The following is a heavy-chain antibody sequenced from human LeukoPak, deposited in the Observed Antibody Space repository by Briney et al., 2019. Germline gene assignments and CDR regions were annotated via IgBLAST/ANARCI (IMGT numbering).Heavy chain of an antibody. J-gene: IGHJ4*02. V-gene: IGHV3-23*01. D-gene: IGHD1-26*01. CDR3: AKGGKWDVTPFDY. CDR1: GFTFSNYA. Sequence: GGSLRLSCEASGFTFSNYAMTWVRQAPGKGLEWVSGISGSGDSTYYADSVKGRFTISRDNSKNTLYLQVNSLRAEDTAVYYCAKGGKWDVTPFDYWGQGTLVTVSS. CDR2: ISGSGDST.